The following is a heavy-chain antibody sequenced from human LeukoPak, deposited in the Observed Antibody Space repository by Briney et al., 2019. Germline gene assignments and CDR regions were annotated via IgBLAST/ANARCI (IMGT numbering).Heavy chain of an antibody. V-gene: IGHV3-23*01. Sequence: PGGSLRLSCAASGFTFSNYAMSWVRQAPGKGLEWVSAISGSGGSTFYADSVKGRFTISRDNSKNTLYLQMNTLRAEDTAVYYCAKELLSGNSAEYFQHWGQGTLVTVSS. J-gene: IGHJ1*01. CDR3: AKELLSGNSAEYFQH. CDR1: GFTFSNYA. CDR2: ISGSGGST. D-gene: IGHD4-23*01.